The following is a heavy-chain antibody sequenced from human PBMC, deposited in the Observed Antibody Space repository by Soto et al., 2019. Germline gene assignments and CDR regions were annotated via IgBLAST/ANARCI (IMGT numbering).Heavy chain of an antibody. V-gene: IGHV4-30-2*01. CDR1: VGYISSGGYS. Sequence: QLQLQESGSGLVKPSQTLSLTCAVSVGYISSGGYSWSWIRQPPGTGLEWIGYIYHSGSTYYNPSLKSRVTIAVDRSKNQFALKLSSVTAADTAVYYCARAGGLGALAADYLGQGTLVTVSS. J-gene: IGHJ4*02. CDR3: ARAGGLGALAADY. CDR2: IYHSGST. D-gene: IGHD6-19*01.